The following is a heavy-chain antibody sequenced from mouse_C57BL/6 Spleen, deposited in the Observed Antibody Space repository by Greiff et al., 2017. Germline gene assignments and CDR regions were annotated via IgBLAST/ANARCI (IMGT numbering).Heavy chain of an antibody. Sequence: QVQLQQPGAELVRPGSSVKLSCKASGYTFTSYWMDWVKQRPGQGLEWIGNIYPSDSETHYNQKFKDKATLTVDKSSSTAYMQLSSLTSEDSAVXYCARSGFTTVVAHDFDYWGQGTTRTVSS. CDR1: GYTFTSYW. V-gene: IGHV1-61*01. CDR3: ARSGFTTVVAHDFDY. D-gene: IGHD1-1*01. CDR2: IYPSDSET. J-gene: IGHJ2*01.